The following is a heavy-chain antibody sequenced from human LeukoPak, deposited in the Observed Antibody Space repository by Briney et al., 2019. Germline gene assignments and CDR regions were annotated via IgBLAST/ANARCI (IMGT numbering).Heavy chain of an antibody. V-gene: IGHV1-2*02. J-gene: IGHJ6*03. CDR2: IYPNSGGT. CDR1: GYTFTSYA. Sequence: ASVKVSCKASGYTFTSYAMNWVRQAPGQGLEWMGWIYPNSGGTNYAQKLQGRVTMTRDTSISTAYMELSRLTSDDTAVYYCAREPYGSGSFRTDYYYMDVWGKGTTVTISS. D-gene: IGHD3-10*01. CDR3: AREPYGSGSFRTDYYYMDV.